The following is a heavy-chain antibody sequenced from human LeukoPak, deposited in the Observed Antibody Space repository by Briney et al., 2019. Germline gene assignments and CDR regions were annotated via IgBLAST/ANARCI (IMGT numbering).Heavy chain of an antibody. V-gene: IGHV4-59*08. D-gene: IGHD6-19*01. J-gene: IGHJ6*03. CDR2: ISYSGST. CDR1: GGSISTYY. CDR3: ARHVSAYSSGLPYYMDV. Sequence: PSETLSLTCTVSGGSISTYYWSWIRQPPGKGLEWIAYISYSGSTNYNPSLKSRVTISVDTSKNQFSLKLSSVTAADTAVYYCARHVSAYSSGLPYYMDVWGKGTTVTVSS.